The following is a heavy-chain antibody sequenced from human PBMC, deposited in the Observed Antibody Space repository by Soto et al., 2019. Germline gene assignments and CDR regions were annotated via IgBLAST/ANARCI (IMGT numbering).Heavy chain of an antibody. V-gene: IGHV1-69*08. J-gene: IGHJ4*02. CDR1: GGTFSSYT. CDR3: ARDWSKYYYGSGSRHADY. D-gene: IGHD3-10*01. CDR2: IIPILGIA. Sequence: QVQLVQSGAGVKKPGSSVKVSCKASGGTFSSYTISWVRQAPGQGLEWMGRIIPILGIANYAQKFQGRVTITADKSTSTAYMELSSLRSEDTAVYYCARDWSKYYYGSGSRHADYWGQGTLVTVSS.